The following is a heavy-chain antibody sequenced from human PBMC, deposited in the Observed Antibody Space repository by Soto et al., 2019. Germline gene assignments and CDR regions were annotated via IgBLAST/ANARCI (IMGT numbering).Heavy chain of an antibody. CDR1: GYTFTSYG. CDR3: AREDSSGYYYPGGGHFDY. CDR2: ISAYNGNT. J-gene: IGHJ4*02. D-gene: IGHD3-22*01. V-gene: IGHV1-18*01. Sequence: QVPLVQSGAEVKKPGASVKVSCKASGYTFTSYGISWVRQAPGQGLEWMGWISAYNGNTNYAQKLQGRVTMTTDTSTSTAYMELRSLRSDDTAVYYCAREDSSGYYYPGGGHFDYWGQGTLVTVSS.